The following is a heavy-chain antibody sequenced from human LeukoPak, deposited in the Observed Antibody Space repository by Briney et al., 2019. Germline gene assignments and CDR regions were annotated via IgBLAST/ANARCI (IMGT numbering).Heavy chain of an antibody. CDR1: GGPISSYY. CDR2: IYYSGST. D-gene: IGHD3-16*01. J-gene: IGHJ4*02. Sequence: SETLSLTCTVSGGPISSYYWSRIRQPPGKGLEWIGYIYYSGSTNYNPSLKSRVTISVDTSKNQFSLKLSSVTAADTAVYYCARVGDYALKDWGQGTLVTVSS. V-gene: IGHV4-59*12. CDR3: ARVGDYALKD.